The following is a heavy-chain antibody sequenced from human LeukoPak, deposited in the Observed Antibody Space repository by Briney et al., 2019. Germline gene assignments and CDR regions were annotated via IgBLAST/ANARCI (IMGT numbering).Heavy chain of an antibody. D-gene: IGHD3-10*01. Sequence: SETLSLTCTVSGGSISSYYWNWIRQPPGKGLEWIGEINHSGSTNYNPSLKSRVTISVDTSKNQFSLKLSSVTAADTAVYYCARTRTYYYAHGYYYMDVWGKGTTVTVSS. V-gene: IGHV4-34*01. J-gene: IGHJ6*03. CDR2: INHSGST. CDR1: GGSISSYY. CDR3: ARTRTYYYAHGYYYMDV.